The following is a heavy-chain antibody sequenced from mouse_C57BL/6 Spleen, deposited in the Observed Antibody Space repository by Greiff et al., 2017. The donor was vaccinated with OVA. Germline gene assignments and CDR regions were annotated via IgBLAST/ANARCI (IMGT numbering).Heavy chain of an antibody. CDR3: ARSYGYFDV. V-gene: IGHV1-72*01. CDR1: GYTFTSYW. J-gene: IGHJ1*03. CDR2: IDPSSGGT. Sequence: QVQLQQPGAELVKPGASVKLSCKASGYTFTSYWMPWVKQRPGRGLEWIGRIDPSSGGTKYNEKFKSKATLTVDKPSSTAYMQLSSLASEDSVVYYCARSYGYFDVWGTGTTVTVSS.